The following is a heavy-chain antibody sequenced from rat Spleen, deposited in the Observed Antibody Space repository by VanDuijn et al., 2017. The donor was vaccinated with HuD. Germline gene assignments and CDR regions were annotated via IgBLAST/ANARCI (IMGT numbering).Heavy chain of an antibody. CDR3: TTDTFYDGTYYPGGFDY. D-gene: IGHD1-12*02. CDR2: ITNTGGTP. V-gene: IGHV5-20*01. J-gene: IGHJ2*01. CDR1: GFTFSDYN. Sequence: EVKLVESGGGLVQPGRSLKLSCAASGFTFSDYNMAWVRQAPTKGLEWVASITNTGGTPYYLGSVKGRFTISRDNAKSTLYLQLDSLRSEDTATYYCTTDTFYDGTYYPGGFDYWGQGVMVTVSS.